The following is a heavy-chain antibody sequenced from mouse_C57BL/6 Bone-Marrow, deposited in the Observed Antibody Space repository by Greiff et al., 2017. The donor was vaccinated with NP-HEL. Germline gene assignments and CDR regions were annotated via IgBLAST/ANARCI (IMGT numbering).Heavy chain of an antibody. D-gene: IGHD2-5*01. CDR1: GYTFTGYW. CDR2: ILPGSGST. Sequence: QVQLQQSGAELMKPGASVKLSCKATGYTFTGYWIEWVKQRPGHGLEWIGEILPGSGSTNYNEKFKGKATFTADTSSNTAYMQLSSLTTEDSAIYYCARPDGGTYYSNSWFAYWGQGTLVTVSA. J-gene: IGHJ3*01. V-gene: IGHV1-9*01. CDR3: ARPDGGTYYSNSWFAY.